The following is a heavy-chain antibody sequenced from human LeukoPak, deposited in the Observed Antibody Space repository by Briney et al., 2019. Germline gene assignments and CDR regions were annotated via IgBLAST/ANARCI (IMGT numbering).Heavy chain of an antibody. CDR3: ARTITIFGALGYFDY. CDR2: IYYSGNT. Sequence: PSQTQSLTCTVSGTSISSGAYSWSWVRQHPGKGLEWIAYIYYSGNTYYNPSLKRRVTISVDTSKNQFSLKLSSVTAADTAVYYCARTITIFGALGYFDYWGQGTLVTVSS. V-gene: IGHV4-31*03. J-gene: IGHJ4*02. CDR1: GTSISSGAYS. D-gene: IGHD3-3*01.